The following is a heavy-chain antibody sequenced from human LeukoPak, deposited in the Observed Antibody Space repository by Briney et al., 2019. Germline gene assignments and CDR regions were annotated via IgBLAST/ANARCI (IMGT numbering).Heavy chain of an antibody. J-gene: IGHJ6*03. V-gene: IGHV4-39*07. Sequence: SETLSLTCTVSGGSISSSSYYWGWIRQPPGKGLEWIGSIYYSGSTYYNPSLKSRVTISVDTSKNQFSLKLSSVTAADTAVYYCAVFSSPYYYYMDVWGKGTTVTVSS. CDR2: IYYSGST. CDR3: AVFSSPYYYYMDV. D-gene: IGHD6-6*01. CDR1: GGSISSSSYY.